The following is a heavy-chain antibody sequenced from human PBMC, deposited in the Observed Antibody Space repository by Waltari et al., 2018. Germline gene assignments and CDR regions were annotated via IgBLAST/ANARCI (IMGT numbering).Heavy chain of an antibody. V-gene: IGHV4-39*01. Sequence: QLQLQESGPGLVKPSETLSLTCTVSGGSISSSSYYWGWIRQPPGKGLEWIGSIYYSGSTYYNPSLQSRVTISVDTSKNQFSRKLSSVTAADTAVYYCASTVYYDSSGWTYYFDYWGQGTLVTVSS. CDR2: IYYSGST. D-gene: IGHD3-22*01. CDR3: ASTVYYDSSGWTYYFDY. CDR1: GGSISSSSYY. J-gene: IGHJ4*02.